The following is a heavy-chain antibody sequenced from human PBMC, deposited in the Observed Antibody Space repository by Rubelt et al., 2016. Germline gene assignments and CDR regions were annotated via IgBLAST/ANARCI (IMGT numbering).Heavy chain of an antibody. V-gene: IGHV4-59*12. J-gene: IGHJ6*02. CDR1: GGSINTFY. D-gene: IGHD6-6*01. CDR2: VFYTGSA. CDR3: ASNTKYSKWHGMNA. Sequence: QLQMQESGPGLVKPSETLSLTCTVSGGSINTFYWSWIRQPPGKGLEWIGYVFYTGSANYNPSIKRRVTISVDTSRNQFSLKRSTVTAADTALYYCASNTKYSKWHGMNAWGQGTTVIVSS.